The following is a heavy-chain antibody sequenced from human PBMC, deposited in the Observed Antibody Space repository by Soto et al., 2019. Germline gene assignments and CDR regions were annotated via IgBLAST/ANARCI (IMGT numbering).Heavy chain of an antibody. CDR3: TTGLYQAYYYDSSGYYPDY. J-gene: IGHJ4*02. Sequence: GGSLRLSCAASGFTFNDAWMSWVRQAPGKGLEWVGRIKSTPDGGTTDYAAPVKGRFTISRDDSKNTLYLQMNSLKTEDTALYYCTTGLYQAYYYDSSGYYPDYWGQGTLVTVSS. V-gene: IGHV3-15*01. D-gene: IGHD3-22*01. CDR1: GFTFNDAW. CDR2: IKSTPDGGTT.